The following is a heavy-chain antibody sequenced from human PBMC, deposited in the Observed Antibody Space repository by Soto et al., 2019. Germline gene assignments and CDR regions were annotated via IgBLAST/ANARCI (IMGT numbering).Heavy chain of an antibody. CDR1: GGSISRSTYY. J-gene: IGHJ4*01. CDR2: IHYSGNT. V-gene: IGHV4-39*01. Sequence: QLQVQESGPGLVKPSETLSLTCTVSGGSISRSTYYWGWIRQPPGKGLEWIANIHYSGNTYNNPSLKSRVTISVDTSNNQFSLNLNSVTAADTAVYYCARGITTIDYWGHGTLVTVSS. D-gene: IGHD3-3*01. CDR3: ARGITTIDY.